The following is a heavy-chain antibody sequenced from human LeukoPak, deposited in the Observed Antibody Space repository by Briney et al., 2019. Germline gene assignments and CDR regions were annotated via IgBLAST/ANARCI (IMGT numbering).Heavy chain of an antibody. J-gene: IGHJ4*02. CDR3: ARRGTSSSWAHFDY. Sequence: GGSLRLSCAASGFTFSNAWMTWVRQAPGKGLEWVAKIKQDGSEKYYVDSVKGRFTISRDNAKNSLYLQMNSLGAEDTAVYYCARRGTSSSWAHFDYWGQGTLVTVSS. V-gene: IGHV3-7*05. CDR2: IKQDGSEK. CDR1: GFTFSNAW. D-gene: IGHD6-13*01.